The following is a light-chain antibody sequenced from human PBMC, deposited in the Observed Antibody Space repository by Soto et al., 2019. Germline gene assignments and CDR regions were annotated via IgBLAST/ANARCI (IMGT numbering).Light chain of an antibody. CDR2: DVS. CDR1: NSDDGGYNY. J-gene: IGLJ1*01. Sequence: QSVLTQPASVSGSPGQSITISCTGTNSDDGGYNYVSWYQQHPGKAPKLMIYDVSNRPSGVSNRFSGSKSGNTASLTISGLQAEDEADYYCSSYTSSSTYVFGTGTKVTVL. CDR3: SSYTSSSTYV. V-gene: IGLV2-14*01.